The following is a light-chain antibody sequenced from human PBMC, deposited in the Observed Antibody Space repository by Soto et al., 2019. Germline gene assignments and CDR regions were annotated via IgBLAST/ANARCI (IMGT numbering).Light chain of an antibody. Sequence: EVVMTQSPATLSVSPGESATLSCRASQTVNTKLAWYQQQPGQAPRLLIFRASTKATGIPARFSGSGSGTEFTLTISNVQSEDSAVYYCQQYDNWPPLTFGGGNKVEIK. CDR3: QQYDNWPPLT. CDR2: RAS. J-gene: IGKJ4*01. CDR1: QTVNTK. V-gene: IGKV3-15*01.